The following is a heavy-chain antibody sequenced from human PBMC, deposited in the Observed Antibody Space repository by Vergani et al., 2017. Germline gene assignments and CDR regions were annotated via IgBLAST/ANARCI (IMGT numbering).Heavy chain of an antibody. CDR3: TRPPYSSSSGY. Sequence: EVQLVESGGGLVQPGGSLKLSCAASGFTFSGSAMHWVRQASGKGLEWVGRIRSKANSYATAYAASVKGRFTISRDDSKNTAYLQMNSLKTEDTAVYYCTRPPYSSSSGYWGQGTLVTVSS. J-gene: IGHJ4*02. V-gene: IGHV3-73*01. CDR2: IRSKANSYAT. CDR1: GFTFSGSA. D-gene: IGHD6-6*01.